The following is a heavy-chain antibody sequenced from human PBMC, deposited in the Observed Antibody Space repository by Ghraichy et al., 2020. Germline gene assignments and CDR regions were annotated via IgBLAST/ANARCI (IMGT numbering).Heavy chain of an antibody. CDR2: IYYSEST. CDR1: GGSISSGGYY. CDR3: ARESPSCSSTSCYGYYYGMDV. V-gene: IGHV4-31*03. D-gene: IGHD2-2*01. J-gene: IGHJ6*02. Sequence: SETLSLTCTVSGGSISSGGYYWSWIRQHPGKGLEWIGYIYYSESTYYNPSLKSRVTISVDTSKNQFSLKLSSVTAADTAVYYCARESPSCSSTSCYGYYYGMDVWGQGTTVTVSS.